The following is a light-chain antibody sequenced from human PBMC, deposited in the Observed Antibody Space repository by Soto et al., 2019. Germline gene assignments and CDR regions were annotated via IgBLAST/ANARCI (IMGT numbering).Light chain of an antibody. CDR1: SSNIGAGYD. V-gene: IGLV1-40*01. CDR3: QSYDSSLSVLYV. CDR2: GNS. Sequence: QPVLTQPPSVSGAPGQRVTISCTGSSSNIGAGYDVHWYQQLPGTAPKVLIYGNSDRPSGVPDRFSGSKSGTSASLAITGLQAADEADYYCQSYDSSLSVLYVFGTGTKVTVL. J-gene: IGLJ1*01.